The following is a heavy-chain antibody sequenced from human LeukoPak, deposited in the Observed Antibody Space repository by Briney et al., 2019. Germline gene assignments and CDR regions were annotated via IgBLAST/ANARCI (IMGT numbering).Heavy chain of an antibody. CDR3: ARVGDSGAFDI. J-gene: IGHJ3*02. D-gene: IGHD3-10*01. V-gene: IGHV3-64*01. CDR2: ISRSGDST. Sequence: GRSLRLSCAASGFTLSDYSMHWIRQAPGKGLEYVSAISRSGDSTYYANSVKGRFTISRDISKNTPYLQMGSLRAEDMAVYYCARVGDSGAFDIWGQETMVTVSS. CDR1: GFTLSDYS.